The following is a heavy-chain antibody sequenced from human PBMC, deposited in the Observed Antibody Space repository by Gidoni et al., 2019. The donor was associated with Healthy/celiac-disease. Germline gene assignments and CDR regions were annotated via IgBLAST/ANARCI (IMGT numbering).Heavy chain of an antibody. Sequence: EVQLVESGGGLVQPGRSLRLSCTASGFTFGDYAMRWFRQAPGKGLEWVGFIRSKAYGGTTEYAASVKGRFTISRDDSKSIAYLQMNSLKTEDTAVYYCTRGGRWLQLIDYWGQGTLVTVSS. V-gene: IGHV3-49*03. D-gene: IGHD1-1*01. J-gene: IGHJ4*02. CDR3: TRGGRWLQLIDY. CDR1: GFTFGDYA. CDR2: IRSKAYGGTT.